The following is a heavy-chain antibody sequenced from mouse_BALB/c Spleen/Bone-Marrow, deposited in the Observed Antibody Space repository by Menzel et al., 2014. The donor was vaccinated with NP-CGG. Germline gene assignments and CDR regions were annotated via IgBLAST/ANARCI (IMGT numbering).Heavy chain of an antibody. CDR3: VRSYDSYAMAF. D-gene: IGHD2-10*02. CDR2: ISSGSSTI. Sequence: EVKVVESGGGLAQPGGSRKLSCAASGFTFSSFGMHWVRQAPEKGLEWVAYISSGSSTIYYADTVKGRFTISRDNPKNTLFPQMTSLRSEDTAMYYCVRSYDSYAMAFWGQGTSVTVSS. J-gene: IGHJ4*01. V-gene: IGHV5-17*02. CDR1: GFTFSSFG.